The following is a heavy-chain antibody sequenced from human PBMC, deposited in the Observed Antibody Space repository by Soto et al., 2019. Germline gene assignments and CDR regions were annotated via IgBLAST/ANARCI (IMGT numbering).Heavy chain of an antibody. V-gene: IGHV1-69*01. CDR1: GGTFSSYA. D-gene: IGHD6-19*01. J-gene: IGHJ5*02. CDR2: IIPIFGTA. Sequence: VQLVQSGAEVKKPGSSVKVSCKASGGTFSSYAISWVRQAPGQGLEWMGGIIPIFGTANYAQKFQGRVTITADESTSTAYMELSSLRSEDTAVYYCAREGPYSSGWYVRWFDPWGQGTLVTVSS. CDR3: AREGPYSSGWYVRWFDP.